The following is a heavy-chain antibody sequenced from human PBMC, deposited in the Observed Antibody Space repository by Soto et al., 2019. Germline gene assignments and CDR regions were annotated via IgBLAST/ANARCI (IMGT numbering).Heavy chain of an antibody. CDR2: INHSGST. Sequence: PSETLSLTCAVYGGSFSGYYWSWIRQPPGKGLEWIGEINHSGSTNYNPSLKSRVTISVDTSKNQFSLKLSSVTAADTAVYYCARGRMIVVVVAAPIRNWFDPWGQGTLVTVSS. CDR1: GGSFSGYY. CDR3: ARGRMIVVVVAAPIRNWFDP. D-gene: IGHD2-15*01. V-gene: IGHV4-34*01. J-gene: IGHJ5*02.